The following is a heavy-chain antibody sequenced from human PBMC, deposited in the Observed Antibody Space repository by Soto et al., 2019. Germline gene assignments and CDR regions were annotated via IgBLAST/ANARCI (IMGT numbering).Heavy chain of an antibody. J-gene: IGHJ6*02. Sequence: QVQLVQSGAEVKKPGSSVKVSCKASGGTFSSYAISWVRQAPGQGLEWMGGIIPIFGTANYAQKFQGRVTITADESTSTAYMELSSLRSEDTAVYYCARGPAAAGKGYYYYGMDVWGQGTTVTVSS. D-gene: IGHD6-13*01. CDR2: IIPIFGTA. CDR1: GGTFSSYA. CDR3: ARGPAAAGKGYYYYGMDV. V-gene: IGHV1-69*01.